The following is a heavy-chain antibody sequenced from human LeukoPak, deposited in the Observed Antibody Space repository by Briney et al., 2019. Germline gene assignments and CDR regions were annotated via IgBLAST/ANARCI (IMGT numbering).Heavy chain of an antibody. CDR2: IRYDGSNK. CDR1: GFTFSSYG. V-gene: IGHV3-30*02. CDR3: AKDSLRFGELFPSDY. D-gene: IGHD3-10*01. Sequence: PGGSLRLSCAASGFTFSSYGMHWVRQAPGKGLEWVAFIRYDGSNKYYADSVKGRFTISRDNSKNTLYLQMNSLRAEDTAVYYCAKDSLRFGELFPSDYWGQGTLVTVSS. J-gene: IGHJ4*02.